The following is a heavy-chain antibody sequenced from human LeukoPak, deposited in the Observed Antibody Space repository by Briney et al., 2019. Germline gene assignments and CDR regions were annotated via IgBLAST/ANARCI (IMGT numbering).Heavy chain of an antibody. CDR3: AWSGLNYFAT. D-gene: IGHD3-3*01. CDR1: GLIFSDAW. CDR2: IKSKAGGETR. Sequence: GGSLRLSCAASGLIFSDAWMSWVRQAPGKGLEWVGRIKSKAGGETRDYGAPVKGRFTISRDDSENTVFLQLNTLKIEDTAVYYCAWSGLNYFATWGQGTLVTVSS. J-gene: IGHJ5*02. V-gene: IGHV3-15*01.